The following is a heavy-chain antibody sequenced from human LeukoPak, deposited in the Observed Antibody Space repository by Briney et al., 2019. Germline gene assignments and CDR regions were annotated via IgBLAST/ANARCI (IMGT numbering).Heavy chain of an antibody. D-gene: IGHD5-18*01. V-gene: IGHV4-61*02. CDR2: IYTSGVT. J-gene: IGHJ4*02. CDR3: ARGAAMVSGYFDY. CDR1: GASITGGSYY. Sequence: SETLSLTCTVSGASITGGSYYWTWIRQPAGKGLEWIGRIYTSGVTTYNPSLKSRVTISVDTSKNQFSLKLSSVTAADTAVYYCARGAAMVSGYFDYWGQGTLVTVSS.